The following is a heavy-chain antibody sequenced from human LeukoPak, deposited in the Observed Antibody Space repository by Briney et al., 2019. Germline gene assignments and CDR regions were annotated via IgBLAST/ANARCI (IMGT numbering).Heavy chain of an antibody. J-gene: IGHJ3*02. Sequence: GASVKVSCKASGYTFTNYGISWVRQAPGQGLEWMGWISAYNGNTNYAQKLQGRVTMTTDTSTSTAYMELRSLRSDDTAVYYCARDLGRTYSSSWYFAFDIWGQGTMVTVSS. CDR2: ISAYNGNT. CDR1: GYTFTNYG. CDR3: ARDLGRTYSSSWYFAFDI. D-gene: IGHD6-13*01. V-gene: IGHV1-18*01.